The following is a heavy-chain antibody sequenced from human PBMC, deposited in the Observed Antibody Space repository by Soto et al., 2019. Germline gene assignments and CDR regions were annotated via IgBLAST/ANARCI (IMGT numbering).Heavy chain of an antibody. CDR2: IQSGGST. D-gene: IGHD2-15*01. V-gene: IGHV3-66*01. Sequence: EVQLVESGGGLVQPGGSLRLSCAASGFTVSTKYMSWVRQAPGKGLEWVSLIQSGGSTYYAGSVEGRFTISRDNSENMLSLQMIFVRVEDTAMYYCTRDDVYCDGGGCYGVPMDVWRKGTTVTVSA. CDR3: TRDDVYCDGGGCYGVPMDV. J-gene: IGHJ6*04. CDR1: GFTVSTKY.